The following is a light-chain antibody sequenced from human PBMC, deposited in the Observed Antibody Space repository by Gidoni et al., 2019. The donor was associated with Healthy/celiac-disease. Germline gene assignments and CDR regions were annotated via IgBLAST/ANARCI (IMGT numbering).Light chain of an antibody. V-gene: IGKV3-20*01. CDR2: GAS. J-gene: IGKJ2*01. CDR3: QQYGSSTQYT. CDR1: QSVSSSY. Sequence: EIVLTQSPGTLSLSPGERATLSCRASQSVSSSYLAWYQQKPGEDPRPLIYGASSRATGIPDRFSGSGSGTDFTLTISRLEPEDFAVYYCQQYGSSTQYTFGQGTKLEIK.